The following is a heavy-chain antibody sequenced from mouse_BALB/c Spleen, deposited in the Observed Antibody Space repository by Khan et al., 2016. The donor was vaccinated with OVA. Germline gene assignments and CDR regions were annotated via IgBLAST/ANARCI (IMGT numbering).Heavy chain of an antibody. CDR2: ISYSGNT. D-gene: IGHD2-1*01. V-gene: IGHV3-2*02. J-gene: IGHJ2*01. Sequence: VQLKESGPGLVKPSQSLSLTCTVTGYSITSDYAWNWIRQSPGNKLEWMGLISYSGNTNYNPSLKSRISITRDTSKIQFFLQLNSVTTEDTATYYCARGNGGDFDYWGQGTTLTVSS. CDR1: GYSITSDYA. CDR3: ARGNGGDFDY.